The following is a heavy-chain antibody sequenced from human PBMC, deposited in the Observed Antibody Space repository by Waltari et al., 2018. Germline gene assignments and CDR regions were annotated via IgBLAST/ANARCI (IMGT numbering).Heavy chain of an antibody. V-gene: IGHV3-53*01. Sequence: EVQLVESGGGLIQPGGYLRLYCAASGPTVSSNFMTWVRQAPGKGLEYVAVIYSGGDTYYAASVKGRFTISRDNSKNTLYLQMNSLRAEDTAVYFCAGRTGDYFDYWGQGTLVTVSS. J-gene: IGHJ4*02. CDR1: GPTVSSNF. CDR2: IYSGGDT. CDR3: AGRTGDYFDY.